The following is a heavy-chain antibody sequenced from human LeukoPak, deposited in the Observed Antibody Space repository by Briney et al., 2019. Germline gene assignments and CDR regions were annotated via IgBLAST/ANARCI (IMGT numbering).Heavy chain of an antibody. CDR2: IYYTGST. J-gene: IGHJ4*02. D-gene: IGHD6-6*01. Sequence: PSETLSLTCTVSGGSISNYYWSWIRQPPGKGLEWIGYIYYTGSTNYNPSLTSRVNISVDTSKNQFSLNLTSVTAADMAVYYCARWGSIAVARFDYWGQGTLVTVSS. CDR3: ARWGSIAVARFDY. CDR1: GGSISNYY. V-gene: IGHV4-59*01.